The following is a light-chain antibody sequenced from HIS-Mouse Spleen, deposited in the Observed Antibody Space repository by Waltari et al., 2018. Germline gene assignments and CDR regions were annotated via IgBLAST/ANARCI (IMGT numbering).Light chain of an antibody. CDR1: DLPKKY. J-gene: IGLJ2*01. V-gene: IGLV3-10*01. CDR3: YSTDSSGNHRV. Sequence: SYELTPPPSVSVSPGQTARITCSGDDLPKKYAYSYQQKSGQAPVLVIYEDSKRPSGIPERFSGSSSGTMATLTISGAQVEDEADYYCYSTDSSGNHRVFGGGTKLTVL. CDR2: EDS.